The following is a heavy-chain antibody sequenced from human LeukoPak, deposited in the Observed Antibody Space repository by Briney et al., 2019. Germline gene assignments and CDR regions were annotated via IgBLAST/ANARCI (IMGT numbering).Heavy chain of an antibody. CDR1: GFTFTDYW. J-gene: IGHJ5*02. CDR3: ARAMPHDNWFNP. Sequence: GSLRLSCAASGFTFTDYWMHWVRQVAGKGLVWVSRINGDLTNTTYADSVKGRFTISRDNAKNTLYLQMNSLRAEDTAVYYCARAMPHDNWFNPWGQGSLVTVSS. CDR2: INGDLTNT. V-gene: IGHV3-74*03. D-gene: IGHD2-2*01.